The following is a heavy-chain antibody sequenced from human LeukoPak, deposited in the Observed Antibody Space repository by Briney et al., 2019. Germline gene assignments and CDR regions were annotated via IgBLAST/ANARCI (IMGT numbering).Heavy chain of an antibody. CDR3: AKDSVVVPAAMGNYMDV. V-gene: IGHV3-53*01. J-gene: IGHJ6*03. D-gene: IGHD2-2*01. Sequence: PGGSLRLSCAASGFTVRSNYMSWVRQAPGKGLEWVSVIYSGGSTYYVDSVKGRFTISRDNSKNTLYLQMNSLRAEDTAVYYCAKDSVVVPAAMGNYMDVWGKGTTVTVSS. CDR1: GFTVRSNY. CDR2: IYSGGST.